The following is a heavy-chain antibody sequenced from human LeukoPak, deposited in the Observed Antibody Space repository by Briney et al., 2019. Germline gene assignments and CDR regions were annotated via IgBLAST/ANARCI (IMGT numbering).Heavy chain of an antibody. CDR2: ISGSGGST. CDR1: GFTFSSYA. CDR3: AKDPEVGYSSSYAGSYNAFDI. Sequence: PGGSLRLSCAASGFTFSSYAMSWVRQAPGKGLEWVSAISGSGGSTYYADSVKGRFTISRDNSKNTLYLQMNSLRAEDTAVYYCAKDPEVGYSSSYAGSYNAFDIWGQGTMVTVSS. V-gene: IGHV3-23*01. D-gene: IGHD6-13*01. J-gene: IGHJ3*02.